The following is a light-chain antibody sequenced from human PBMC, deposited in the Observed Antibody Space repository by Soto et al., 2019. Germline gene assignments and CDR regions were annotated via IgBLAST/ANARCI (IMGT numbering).Light chain of an antibody. CDR1: SSDVGGYNY. J-gene: IGLJ1*01. V-gene: IGLV2-14*03. CDR3: SSYTSSSTPYV. Sequence: QYVLTQPASVSGSPGQSITISCTGTSSDVGGYNYVSWYQHHPGKAPKLMIFDVSNRPSGVSNRFSGSKSANTASLTISGLQAEDEADYYCSSYTSSSTPYVFGTGTKVTVL. CDR2: DVS.